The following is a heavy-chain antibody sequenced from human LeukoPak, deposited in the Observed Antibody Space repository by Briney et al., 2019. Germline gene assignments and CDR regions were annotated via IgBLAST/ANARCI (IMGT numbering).Heavy chain of an antibody. Sequence: GASVKVSCKASGYTFTNYAISWVRQAPGQGLESMGWIGAYNGKTNYAQNLQGRVTMTTDTSTSTAYMELSRLRSDDTAVYYCARGRGCSSTSCYTNWFDPWGQGTLVTVSS. J-gene: IGHJ5*02. CDR2: IGAYNGKT. V-gene: IGHV1-18*04. CDR3: ARGRGCSSTSCYTNWFDP. CDR1: GYTFTNYA. D-gene: IGHD2-2*02.